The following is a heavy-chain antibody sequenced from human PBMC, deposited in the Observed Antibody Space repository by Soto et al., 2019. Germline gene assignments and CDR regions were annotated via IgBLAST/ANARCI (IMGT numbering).Heavy chain of an antibody. D-gene: IGHD1-1*01. CDR2: MNPNSGNT. J-gene: IGHJ2*01. Sequence: QVQLVQSGAEVKKPGASVKVSCKASGYTFTSYDINWVRQATGQGLEWMGWMNPNSGNTGYAQKFQGRVTMTRNTSISTAYMELSSLRSEDTAVYYCARNPPPHSTRYRGWYFDLWGRGTLVTVSS. V-gene: IGHV1-8*01. CDR3: ARNPPPHSTRYRGWYFDL. CDR1: GYTFTSYD.